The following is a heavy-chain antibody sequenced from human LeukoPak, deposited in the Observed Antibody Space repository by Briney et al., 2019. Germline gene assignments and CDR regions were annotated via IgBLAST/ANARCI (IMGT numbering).Heavy chain of an antibody. V-gene: IGHV3-30*18. CDR2: ISYDGSNK. CDR1: GFTFSSYG. J-gene: IGHJ4*02. Sequence: GRSLRLSCAASGFTFSSYGMHWVRQAPGKGLEWVAVISYDGSNKYYADSVKGRFTISRDNSKNTLYLQMNSLRAEDTAVYYCAKSLASNTLDYWGQGTLVTVSS. D-gene: IGHD5-12*01. CDR3: AKSLASNTLDY.